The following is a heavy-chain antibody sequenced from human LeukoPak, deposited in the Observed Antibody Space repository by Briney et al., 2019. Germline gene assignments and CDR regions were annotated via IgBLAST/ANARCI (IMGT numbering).Heavy chain of an antibody. CDR2: ANHSGVT. CDR1: GESLNNYY. D-gene: IGHD3-22*01. V-gene: IGHV4-34*01. Sequence: SETLSLTCDVYGESLNNYYWSWIRQPPGKGLEWIGEANHSGVTKYHPSLKSRVTISLDTSKNQFSLKLTSVTAADTAVFYCAGGVHYDNSGYYHRGFDSWGQGTLVTVSS. CDR3: AGGVHYDNSGYYHRGFDS. J-gene: IGHJ4*02.